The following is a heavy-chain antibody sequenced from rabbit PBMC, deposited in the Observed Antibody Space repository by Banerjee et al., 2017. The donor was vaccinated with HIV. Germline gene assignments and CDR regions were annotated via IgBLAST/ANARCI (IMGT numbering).Heavy chain of an antibody. V-gene: IGHV1S45*01. J-gene: IGHJ4*01. Sequence: QEQLEESGGDLVKPEGSLTLTCKASGFDLSSFYWICWVRQAPGKGLEWIACIYAGSSGGTYYASWVNDRFTISKTSSTTVFLQMTSLTAADTATYFCARDPSWDDYGGYDLWGPGTLVTVS. D-gene: IGHD2-1*01. CDR2: IYAGSSGGT. CDR1: GFDLSSFYW. CDR3: ARDPSWDDYGGYDL.